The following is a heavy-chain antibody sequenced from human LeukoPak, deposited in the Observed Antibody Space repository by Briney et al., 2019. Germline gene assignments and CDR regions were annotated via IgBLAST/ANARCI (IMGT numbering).Heavy chain of an antibody. D-gene: IGHD2-2*01. V-gene: IGHV4-39*07. CDR1: GGSISSSSYY. CDR3: ARDLYPRALFI. J-gene: IGHJ4*02. CDR2: IYHSGST. Sequence: PSETLSLTCTVSGGSISSSSYYWGWIRQPPGKGLEWIGEIYHSGSTNYNPSLKSRVTISVDKSKNQFSQKLNSVTAADTAVYYCARDLYPRALFIGGQGTLVTVSS.